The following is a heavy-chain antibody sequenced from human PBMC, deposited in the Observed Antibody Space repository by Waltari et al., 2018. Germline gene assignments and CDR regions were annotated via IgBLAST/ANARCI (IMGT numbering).Heavy chain of an antibody. J-gene: IGHJ4*02. CDR3: ASTLAGYSSSWRKQFPFDY. Sequence: QVQLVQSGAEVKKPGSSVKVSCKASGGTFSSYAISWVRQAPGQGLEWMGGIIPIFGTANYAQKFQGRVTITADESTSTAYMELSSLRSEDTAVYYCASTLAGYSSSWRKQFPFDYWGQGTLVTVSS. V-gene: IGHV1-69*01. CDR2: IIPIFGTA. D-gene: IGHD6-13*01. CDR1: GGTFSSYA.